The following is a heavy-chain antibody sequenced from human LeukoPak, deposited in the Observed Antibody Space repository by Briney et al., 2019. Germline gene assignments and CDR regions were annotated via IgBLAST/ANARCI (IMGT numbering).Heavy chain of an antibody. CDR2: IYHSGSA. J-gene: IGHJ5*02. V-gene: IGHV4-30-2*01. CDR3: ARGHCSSTSCYPYNWFDP. CDR1: GGSISSGGYS. Sequence: SQTLSLTCAVSGGSISSGGYSWSWIRQPPGKGLEWIGYIYHSGSAYYNPSLKSRVTISVDRSKNQFSLKLSSVTAADTAVYYCARGHCSSTSCYPYNWFDPWGQGTLVTVSS. D-gene: IGHD2-2*01.